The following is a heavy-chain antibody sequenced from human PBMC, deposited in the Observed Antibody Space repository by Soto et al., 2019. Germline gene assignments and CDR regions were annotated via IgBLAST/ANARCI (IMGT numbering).Heavy chain of an antibody. J-gene: IGHJ6*03. CDR2: ISLSSSTI. CDR1: GFTFSSYN. Sequence: EVQLVESGGGLVQPGGSLRLSCAASGFTFSSYNMNWVRQAPGKGLEWISDISLSSSTIFYADSVKGRFTISRDNAKNSLYLQMNSLRAADTAVYYCARDSRNYYYYMDVLGKGTTVTVSS. V-gene: IGHV3-48*01. CDR3: ARDSRNYYYYMDV.